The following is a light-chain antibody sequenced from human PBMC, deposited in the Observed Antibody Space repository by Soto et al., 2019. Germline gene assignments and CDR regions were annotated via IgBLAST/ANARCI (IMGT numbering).Light chain of an antibody. CDR3: SSYAGSNNFEV. V-gene: IGLV2-8*01. CDR1: SSDVGGYNY. J-gene: IGLJ2*01. Sequence: QPALTQPPSASGSPGQSVTISCTGTSSDVGGYNYVSWYQQHPGKAPKLMIYEVSKRPSGVPDRFSGSKSGNTASLTVSGLQAEDEADYYCSSYAGSNNFEVFGGGTKLTVL. CDR2: EVS.